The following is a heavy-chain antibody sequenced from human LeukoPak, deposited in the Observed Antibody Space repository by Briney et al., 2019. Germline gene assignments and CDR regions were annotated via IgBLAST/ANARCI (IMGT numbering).Heavy chain of an antibody. CDR1: GFTFSSYG. D-gene: IGHD1-26*01. J-gene: IGHJ4*02. CDR2: ISYDGSNK. Sequence: GGSLRLSCAASGFTFSSYGMHWVRQAPGKGPEWVAFISYDGSNKYYADSVKGRFTVSRDNSKNTLYLQMNSLRAEDTAVYYCAKGQQYSNLQLFDYWGQGTLVTVSS. V-gene: IGHV3-30*18. CDR3: AKGQQYSNLQLFDY.